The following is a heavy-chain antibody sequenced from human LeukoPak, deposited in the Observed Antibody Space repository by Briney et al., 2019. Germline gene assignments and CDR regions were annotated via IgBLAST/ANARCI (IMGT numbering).Heavy chain of an antibody. CDR1: GGSFSGYY. D-gene: IGHD5-12*01. J-gene: IGHJ4*02. CDR2: INHSGST. Sequence: SETLSLTCAVYGGSFSGYYWSWIRQPPGKGLEWIGEINHSGSTNYNPSLKSRVTISVDTSKNQFSLKLSSVTAADTAVYYCARAAYSGYDFNYWGQGTLVTVSS. CDR3: ARAAYSGYDFNY. V-gene: IGHV4-34*01.